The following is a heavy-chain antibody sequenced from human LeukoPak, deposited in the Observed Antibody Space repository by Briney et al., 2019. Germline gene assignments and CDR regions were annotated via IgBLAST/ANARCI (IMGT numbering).Heavy chain of an antibody. Sequence: ASVKVSCKASGYTFTSYGISWVRQAPGQGLEWMGWISAYNGNTNYAQKLQGRVTMTTDTSTSTAYMELRSLRSDDTAVYYCARIWSGYYIVNFYYYYGMDVWGQGTTVTVSS. J-gene: IGHJ6*02. V-gene: IGHV1-18*01. CDR1: GYTFTSYG. CDR3: ARIWSGYYIVNFYYYYGMDV. D-gene: IGHD3-3*01. CDR2: ISAYNGNT.